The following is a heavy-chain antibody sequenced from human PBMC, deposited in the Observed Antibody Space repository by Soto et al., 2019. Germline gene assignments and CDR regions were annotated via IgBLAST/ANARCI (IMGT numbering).Heavy chain of an antibody. J-gene: IGHJ4*02. CDR3: ANTYCSGGSCYPFYFDY. CDR2: ISYDGSIK. V-gene: IGHV3-30*18. Sequence: QVQLVESGGGVVQPETSLRLSCAAYGFTFNSYGMHWVRQAPGKGLEWVAVISYDGSIKYYADSVKGRFTISRDNSKNTLYLQMNSLRADDMAVYYCANTYCSGGSCYPFYFDYWGQGTLVTVSS. CDR1: GFTFNSYG. D-gene: IGHD2-15*01.